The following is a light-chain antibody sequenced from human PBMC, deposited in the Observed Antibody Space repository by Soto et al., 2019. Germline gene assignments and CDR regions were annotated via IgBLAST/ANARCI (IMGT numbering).Light chain of an antibody. CDR1: QSVSSSY. J-gene: IGKJ3*01. CDR2: GVS. CDR3: QQYANAPFT. Sequence: EIVLTQSPGTLSFSPGERATLTCRASQSVSSSYLAWFQQKPGQAPRLLIYGVSSRATGIPDRFSGSGSGTDFTLTISRLEPEDFAVYYCQQYANAPFTFGPGTKVDIK. V-gene: IGKV3-20*01.